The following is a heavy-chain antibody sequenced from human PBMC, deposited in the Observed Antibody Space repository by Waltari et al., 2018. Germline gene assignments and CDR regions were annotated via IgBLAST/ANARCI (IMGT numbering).Heavy chain of an antibody. J-gene: IGHJ3*02. CDR1: GGSFSGYY. CDR3: ARADYYDSSAQGAFDI. V-gene: IGHV4-34*01. D-gene: IGHD3-22*01. Sequence: QVQLQQWGAGLLKPSETLSLTCAVYGGSFSGYYWSWIRPPPGTGLEGIGEINHRGSTNDNPSLKSRVTISVDTSKNQFSLKLSSVTAADTAVYYCARADYYDSSAQGAFDIWGQGTMVTVSS. CDR2: INHRGST.